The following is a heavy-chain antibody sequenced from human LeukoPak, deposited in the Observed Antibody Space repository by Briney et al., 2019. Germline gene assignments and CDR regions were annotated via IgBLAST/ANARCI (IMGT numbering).Heavy chain of an antibody. V-gene: IGHV3-33*08. D-gene: IGHD4-17*01. CDR3: ARDLSTVTTSEEYEY. J-gene: IGHJ4*02. CDR1: GFTFSSYW. Sequence: GGSLRLSCAASGFTFSSYWMSWVRQAPGKGLEWVAVIWYDGSNKYYADSVKGRFTISRDNSKNTLYLQMNSLRAEDTAVYYCARDLSTVTTSEEYEYWGQGTLVTVSS. CDR2: IWYDGSNK.